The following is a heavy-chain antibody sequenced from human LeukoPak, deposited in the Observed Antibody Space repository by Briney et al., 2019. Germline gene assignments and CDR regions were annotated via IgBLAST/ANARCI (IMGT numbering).Heavy chain of an antibody. CDR3: ARGPSSSWLYYMDV. D-gene: IGHD6-13*01. CDR1: GGSISSYS. Sequence: SETLSLTCTVSGGSISSYSWSCIRQPAGKRLEWIGRIYTSGSITYNPSLKRRVTMSVDTSKNQLSLKLTSVSAADTAVYYCARGPSSSWLYYMDVWGKGTTVTVSS. V-gene: IGHV4-4*07. J-gene: IGHJ6*03. CDR2: IYTSGSI.